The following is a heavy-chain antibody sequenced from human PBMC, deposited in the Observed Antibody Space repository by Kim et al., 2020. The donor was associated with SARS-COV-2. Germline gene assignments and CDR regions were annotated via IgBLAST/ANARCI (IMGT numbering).Heavy chain of an antibody. J-gene: IGHJ4*02. Sequence: YSPSFKAQVTISADKSISTAYLQWSSLKASDTAMYYCARHPTNYGGQADYWGQGTLVTVSS. CDR3: ARHPTNYGGQADY. V-gene: IGHV5-51*01. D-gene: IGHD4-17*01.